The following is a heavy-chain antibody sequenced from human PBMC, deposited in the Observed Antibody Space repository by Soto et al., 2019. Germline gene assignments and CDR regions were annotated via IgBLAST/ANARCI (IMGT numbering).Heavy chain of an antibody. CDR2: ISSNGGST. Sequence: GGSLRLSCAASGFTFSSYAMHWVRQAPGKGLEYVSAISSNGGSTYYANSVKGRFTISRDNSKNTLYLQMGSLRAEDMAVYYCARLRISRSAYFDYWGQGTLVTVSS. CDR1: GFTFSSYA. V-gene: IGHV3-64*01. CDR3: ARLRISRSAYFDY. J-gene: IGHJ4*02.